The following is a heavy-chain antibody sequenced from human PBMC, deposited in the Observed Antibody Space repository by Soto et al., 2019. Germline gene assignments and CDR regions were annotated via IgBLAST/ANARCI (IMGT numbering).Heavy chain of an antibody. D-gene: IGHD3-10*01. CDR1: GDSITNNNW. Sequence: QVQLQESGPGLVKPSGTLSLTCAVSGDSITNNNWWTWLRQSPGKGLEWIGEMHHGGNPDYNPSLRSRVTISVDKSKNQCSLHLSSVTAADSAVYYCARTSGGTYSFDPWGQGTLVTVSS. V-gene: IGHV4-4*02. CDR3: ARTSGGTYSFDP. J-gene: IGHJ5*02. CDR2: MHHGGNP.